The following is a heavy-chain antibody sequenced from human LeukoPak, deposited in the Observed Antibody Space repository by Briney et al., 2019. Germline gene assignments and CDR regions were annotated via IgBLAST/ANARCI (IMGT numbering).Heavy chain of an antibody. CDR2: IISNTYGGTT. D-gene: IGHD5-24*01. CDR3: TTIRDLGY. Sequence: GGSLRLSCAASGFTFNNAWMSWVRQAPGKGLEWVGRIISNTYGGTTNYAAPVKGRFTISRDDSKSMLYLQMNSLKIEDTAVYYCTTIRDLGYWGQGTLVTVSS. CDR1: GFTFNNAW. V-gene: IGHV3-15*01. J-gene: IGHJ4*02.